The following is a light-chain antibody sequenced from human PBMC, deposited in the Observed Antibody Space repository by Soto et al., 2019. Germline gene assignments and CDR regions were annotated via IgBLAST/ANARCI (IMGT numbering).Light chain of an antibody. V-gene: IGKV2-30*01. CDR3: MQGTPWPPYT. J-gene: IGKJ2*01. CDR2: KLS. Sequence: DVVMPQSPLSLSVAVGQPASISCKSSRGLLFTDGNTYLNWFHQRPGQSPRLLIYKLSNRDSGVPDRFSGSGSGTDFTLKISRVEPEDVGIYYCMQGTPWPPYTFGQGTKLEIK. CDR1: RGLLFTDGNTY.